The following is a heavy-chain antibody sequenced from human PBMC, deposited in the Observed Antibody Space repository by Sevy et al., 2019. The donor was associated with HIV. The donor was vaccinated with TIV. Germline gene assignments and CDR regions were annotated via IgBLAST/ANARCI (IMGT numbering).Heavy chain of an antibody. D-gene: IGHD3-10*01. Sequence: GGSLRLSCAAPGFTFSRYGMHWVRQAPGKGLEWVAFIRYDGSTKYYAESVEGRFIISSDNSKDSLYLQMNSLRGDDTSLYYCAKGLGMVQGALLSDDVWGQGTMVTVSS. CDR2: IRYDGSTK. V-gene: IGHV3-30*02. J-gene: IGHJ3*01. CDR3: AKGLGMVQGALLSDDV. CDR1: GFTFSRYG.